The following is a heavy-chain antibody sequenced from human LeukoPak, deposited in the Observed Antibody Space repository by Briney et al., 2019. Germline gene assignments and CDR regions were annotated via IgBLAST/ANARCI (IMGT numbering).Heavy chain of an antibody. CDR3: AKDLFGDYYGMDV. Sequence: PGRSLRLSCAASGFTFSSYGMHWVRQAPGKGLEWVAVISYDGSNKYYADSVKGRFTISRDNSKNTLYLQMDSLRAEDTAVYYCAKDLFGDYYGMDVWGQGTAVTVSS. CDR1: GFTFSSYG. V-gene: IGHV3-30*18. CDR2: ISYDGSNK. J-gene: IGHJ6*02. D-gene: IGHD3-16*01.